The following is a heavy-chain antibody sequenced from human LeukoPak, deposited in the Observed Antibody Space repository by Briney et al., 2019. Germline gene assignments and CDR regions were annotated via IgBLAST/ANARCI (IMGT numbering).Heavy chain of an antibody. CDR1: GGSISHYY. Sequence: SETLSLTCTVSGGSISHYYWSWIRQPPGKGLEWIGYIYHSGSTHYNPSLRSRVTMPVDTSKNQSSLKVSFVTAADTAVYYCARSGYSGDDFSVWGKGTTVTVSS. CDR3: ARSGYSGDDFSV. CDR2: IYHSGST. D-gene: IGHD5-12*01. J-gene: IGHJ6*04. V-gene: IGHV4-59*01.